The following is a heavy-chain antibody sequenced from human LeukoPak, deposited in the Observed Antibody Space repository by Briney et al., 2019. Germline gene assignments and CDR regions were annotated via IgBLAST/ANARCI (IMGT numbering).Heavy chain of an antibody. CDR3: ARDHSSSWSTNAFDI. CDR2: IYHSGST. Sequence: SETLSLTCAVSGYSISSGYYWGWIRQPPGKGLDGIGSIYHSGSTYYNPSLKSRVTISVDTSKNQFSLKLSSVTAADTAVYYCARDHSSSWSTNAFDIWGQGTMVTVSS. J-gene: IGHJ3*02. D-gene: IGHD6-13*01. V-gene: IGHV4-38-2*02. CDR1: GYSISSGYY.